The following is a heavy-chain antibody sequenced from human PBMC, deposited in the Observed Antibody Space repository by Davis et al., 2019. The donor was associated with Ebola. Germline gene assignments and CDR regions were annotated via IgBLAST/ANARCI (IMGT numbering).Heavy chain of an antibody. CDR1: GGTFSSYA. D-gene: IGHD6-19*01. Sequence: SVKVSCKASGGTFSSYAISWVRQAPGQGLEWMGGIIPIFGTANYAQKFQGRVTITADKSTSTAYMELSSLRSEDTAVYYCARGLGIAVAGTGDYWGQGTLVTVSS. CDR3: ARGLGIAVAGTGDY. V-gene: IGHV1-69*06. J-gene: IGHJ4*02. CDR2: IIPIFGTA.